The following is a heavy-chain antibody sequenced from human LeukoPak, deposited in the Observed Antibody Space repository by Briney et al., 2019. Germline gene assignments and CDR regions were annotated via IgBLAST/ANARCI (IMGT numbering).Heavy chain of an antibody. Sequence: GGSLRLSCAASGFTLSTYGMHWVRQAPGKGLEWVAVTSYDGSKYYYADSVKGRFTISRDNSKNTLYLQLNNVRADDTAVYYCAKELAVADMFDYWGQGTLVTVSS. V-gene: IGHV3-30*18. D-gene: IGHD6-19*01. CDR3: AKELAVADMFDY. CDR1: GFTLSTYG. J-gene: IGHJ4*02. CDR2: TSYDGSKY.